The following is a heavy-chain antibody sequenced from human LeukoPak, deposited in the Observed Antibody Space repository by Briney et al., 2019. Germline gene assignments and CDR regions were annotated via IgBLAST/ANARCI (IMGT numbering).Heavy chain of an antibody. V-gene: IGHV1-46*01. CDR3: ARAGDYDILTCDY. CDR1: GYTFIDYH. D-gene: IGHD3-9*01. J-gene: IGHJ4*02. Sequence: ASVKVSCKASGYTFIDYHIHWVRQAPGQGLEWMGIINPSGGSTSYAQKFQGRVTMTRDMSTSTVYMELSSLRSEDTAVYYCARAGDYDILTCDYWGQGTLVTVSS. CDR2: INPSGGST.